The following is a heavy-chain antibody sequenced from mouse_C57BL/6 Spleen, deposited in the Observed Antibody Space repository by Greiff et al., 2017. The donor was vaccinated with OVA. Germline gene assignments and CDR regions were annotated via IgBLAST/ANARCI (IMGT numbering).Heavy chain of an antibody. CDR3: ARSNWDGDYYYAMDY. CDR1: GYTFTSYW. D-gene: IGHD4-1*02. Sequence: QVQLKQPGAELVKPGASVKLSCKASGYTFTSYWMHWVKQRPGQGLEWIGMIHPNSGSTNYNEKFKSKATLTVDKSSSTAYMQLSSLTSEDSAVYYCARSNWDGDYYYAMDYWGQGTSVTVSS. CDR2: IHPNSGST. V-gene: IGHV1-64*01. J-gene: IGHJ4*01.